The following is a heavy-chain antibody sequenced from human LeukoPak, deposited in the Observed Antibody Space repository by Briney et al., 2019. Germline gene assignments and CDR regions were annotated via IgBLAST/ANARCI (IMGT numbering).Heavy chain of an antibody. CDR3: ARVGQLPYYYYGLDV. Sequence: SETLSLTCTLSVGSLSRYKGSCIWQPPEKGLEWLGNIYYSGSTNYNPSLKSRVTISVDTSKNQFSLKLSSVTAADTAVYYCARVGQLPYYYYGLDVWGQGTTVTVSS. D-gene: IGHD1-26*01. CDR1: VGSLSRYK. J-gene: IGHJ6*02. V-gene: IGHV4-59*01. CDR2: IYYSGST.